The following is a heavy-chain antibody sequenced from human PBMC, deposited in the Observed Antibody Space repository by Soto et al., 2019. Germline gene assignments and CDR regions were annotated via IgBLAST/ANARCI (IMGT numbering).Heavy chain of an antibody. Sequence: SETLSLTCTVSGGSISSSSYYWGWIRQPPGKGLEWIGSIYYSGSTYYNPSLKSRVTISVDTSKNQFSLKLSSVTAADTAVYYCASSFTVPSAIAYWGQGTLVTVSS. J-gene: IGHJ4*02. CDR2: IYYSGST. CDR3: ASSFTVPSAIAY. CDR1: GGSISSSSYY. V-gene: IGHV4-39*01. D-gene: IGHD2-2*02.